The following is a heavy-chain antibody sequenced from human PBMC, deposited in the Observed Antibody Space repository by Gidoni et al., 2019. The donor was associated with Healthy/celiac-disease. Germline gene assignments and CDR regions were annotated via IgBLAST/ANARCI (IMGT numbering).Heavy chain of an antibody. V-gene: IGHV3-66*01. CDR3: ARDFDWRVRGGDYYYYGMDV. CDR2: IYSGGST. J-gene: IGHJ6*02. Sequence: EVQLVESGGGLVQPGGSLRLSCAASGFPVRSNYMSWVRQAPGKGLEWVSVIYSGGSTYYADSVKGRFTISRDNSKNTLYLQMNSLRAEDTAVYYCARDFDWRVRGGDYYYYGMDVWGQGTTVTVSS. D-gene: IGHD3-9*01. CDR1: GFPVRSNY.